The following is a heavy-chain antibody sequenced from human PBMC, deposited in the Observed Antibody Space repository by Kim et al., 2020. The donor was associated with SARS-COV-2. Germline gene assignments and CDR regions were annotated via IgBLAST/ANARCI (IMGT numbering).Heavy chain of an antibody. Sequence: GGSLRLSCAASGFAFSGYSMHWVRRAPGKGREWGTFISYDGTNKYYADSVKGRFTISRDNSKNTLFLQLTSLRVEDTAIYYCTRRGMAINARDVWGQGTT. V-gene: IGHV3-30-3*01. D-gene: IGHD3-16*01. J-gene: IGHJ6*02. CDR1: GFAFSGYS. CDR3: TRRGMAINARDV. CDR2: ISYDGTNK.